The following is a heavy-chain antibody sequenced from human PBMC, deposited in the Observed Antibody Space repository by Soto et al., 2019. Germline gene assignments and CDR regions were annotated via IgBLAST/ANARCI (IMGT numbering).Heavy chain of an antibody. D-gene: IGHD3-10*01. CDR3: AGGLNFYRRGTLKFDY. J-gene: IGHJ4*02. V-gene: IGHV4-30-4*02. Sequence: SETLSLTCTVSGGSISSGDYYWSWIRQPPGKRLEWIGYIYYSGSTYYNPSLRGRAAISVDTSKNEFSLNLESVTAANTAVYYCAGGLNFYRRGTLKFDYWGLGALVTVSS. CDR2: IYYSGST. CDR1: GGSISSGDYY.